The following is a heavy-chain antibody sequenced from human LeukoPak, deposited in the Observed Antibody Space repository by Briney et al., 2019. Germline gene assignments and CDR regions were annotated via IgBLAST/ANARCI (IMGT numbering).Heavy chain of an antibody. CDR3: AREFFSSGWYGKMDV. CDR1: GASISSGSYY. CDR2: IYTSGST. Sequence: SETLSLTCTVSGASISSGSYYGSWIRQHTGKGLEWIGRIYTSGSTNYNPSLKSRFTISVDTSKNQFSLKLSSVTAADSAVYYCAREFFSSGWYGKMDVWGQGTTVTVTS. D-gene: IGHD6-19*01. J-gene: IGHJ6*02. V-gene: IGHV4-61*02.